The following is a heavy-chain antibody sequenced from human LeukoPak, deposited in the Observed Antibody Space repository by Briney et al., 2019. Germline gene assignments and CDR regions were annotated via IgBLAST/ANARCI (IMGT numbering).Heavy chain of an antibody. Sequence: GGSLRLSCAASGFTFSSYGMHWVRQAPGKGLEWVAVIWYDGSNKYYADSVKGRFTISRDNSKNTLYLQMNSLRAEDTAVYYCAGDSGGGWLQPPGDYWGQGTLVTVSS. CDR3: AGDSGGGWLQPPGDY. J-gene: IGHJ4*02. CDR2: IWYDGSNK. CDR1: GFTFSSYG. V-gene: IGHV3-33*01. D-gene: IGHD5-24*01.